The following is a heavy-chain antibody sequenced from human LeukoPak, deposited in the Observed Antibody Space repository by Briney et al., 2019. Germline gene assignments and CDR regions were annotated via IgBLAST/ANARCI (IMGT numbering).Heavy chain of an antibody. CDR1: GFTFSSYS. V-gene: IGHV3-21*01. Sequence: GGSLRLSCAASGFTFSSYSMNWVCQAPGKGLEWVSSISSSSSYIYYADSVKGRFTISRDNAKNSLYLQMNSLRAEDTAVYYCARGDYGDYEHAFDIWGQGTMVTVSS. CDR2: ISSSSSYI. J-gene: IGHJ3*02. CDR3: ARGDYGDYEHAFDI. D-gene: IGHD4-17*01.